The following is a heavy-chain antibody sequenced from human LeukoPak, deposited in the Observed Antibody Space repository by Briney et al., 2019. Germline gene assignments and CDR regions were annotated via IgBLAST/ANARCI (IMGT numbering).Heavy chain of an antibody. CDR3: ARDRNYYDSSGYSLGY. CDR1: GGSISSYY. CDR2: IYYSGST. D-gene: IGHD3-22*01. J-gene: IGHJ4*02. V-gene: IGHV4-59*01. Sequence: SETLSLTCTVSGGSISSYYWSWIRQPPGKGLEWIGYIYYSGSTNYNPSLKSRVTISVDTSKNQFSLKLSSVTAADTAVYYCARDRNYYDSSGYSLGYWGQGTLVTVSS.